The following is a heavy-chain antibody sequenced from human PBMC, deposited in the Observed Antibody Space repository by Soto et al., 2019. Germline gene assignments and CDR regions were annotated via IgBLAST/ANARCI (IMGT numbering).Heavy chain of an antibody. CDR2: IYHSGST. CDR3: ARVVAAADTISVWFDP. Sequence: SETLSLTCAVSGGSISSGGYSWSWIRQPPGKGLEWIGYIYHSGSTYYNPSLKSRVTISVDRSKNQFSLKLNSVTAADTAVYYCARVVAAADTISVWFDPWGQGTLVTVSS. V-gene: IGHV4-30-2*01. D-gene: IGHD6-13*01. CDR1: GGSISSGGYS. J-gene: IGHJ5*02.